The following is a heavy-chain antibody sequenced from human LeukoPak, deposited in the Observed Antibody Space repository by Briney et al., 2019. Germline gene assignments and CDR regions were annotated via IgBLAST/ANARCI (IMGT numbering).Heavy chain of an antibody. Sequence: SVTVSCKASGGTFSSYAISWVRQAPGQGLEWMGGIIPIFGTANYAQKFQGRVTITADESTSTAYMELSSLRSEDTAVYYCARGLGSMGAFDIWGQGTMVTVSS. J-gene: IGHJ3*02. D-gene: IGHD6-19*01. CDR3: ARGLGSMGAFDI. CDR1: GGTFSSYA. CDR2: IIPIFGTA. V-gene: IGHV1-69*13.